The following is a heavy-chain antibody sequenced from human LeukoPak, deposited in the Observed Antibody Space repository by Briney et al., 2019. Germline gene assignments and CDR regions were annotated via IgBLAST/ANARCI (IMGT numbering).Heavy chain of an antibody. Sequence: PGGSLRLSCAASGFTFSSYAMSWVRQAPGKGLEWVSAISGSGGSTYYADSVKGRFTISRDNSKNTLYLQMNSLRAEDTAVYYCAKDLSIAAARNVEYYFDYWGQGTLVTVSS. D-gene: IGHD6-13*01. CDR1: GFTFSSYA. V-gene: IGHV3-23*01. CDR3: AKDLSIAAARNVEYYFDY. J-gene: IGHJ4*02. CDR2: ISGSGGST.